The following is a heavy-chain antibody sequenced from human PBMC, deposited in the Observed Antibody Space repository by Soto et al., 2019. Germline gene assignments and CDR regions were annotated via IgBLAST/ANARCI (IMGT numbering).Heavy chain of an antibody. D-gene: IGHD1-26*01. CDR3: ARDSTRAYSGIYYSHPDAFEI. Sequence: QVQLVQSGAEEMNPGASVKVSCKASGYAFSNYAISWLRQAPGQGLEWVGWVRTYNDNTHYAQNFQGRVTLTTDTSTPPASMELPSLTSDDTAVYYCARDSTRAYSGIYYSHPDAFEIWAQGTMVAVSS. V-gene: IGHV1-18*01. CDR2: VRTYNDNT. CDR1: GYAFSNYA. J-gene: IGHJ3*02.